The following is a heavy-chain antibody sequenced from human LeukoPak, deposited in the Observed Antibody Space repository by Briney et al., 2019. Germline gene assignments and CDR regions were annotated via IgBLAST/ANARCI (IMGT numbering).Heavy chain of an antibody. J-gene: IGHJ6*03. CDR2: IKGDGSET. CDR1: GSGFTFSEFW. CDR3: AREAYCGGPSCFAANYMDV. Sequence: PGGSLRLSCVASGSGFTFSEFWMGWVRQAPGERLEWVANIKGDGSETYYVDSVKGRFTISRDNVKNSVYLQMNSLRADDTSLYRCAREAYCGGPSCFAANYMDVWGKGTTVTVSS. D-gene: IGHD2-21*01. V-gene: IGHV3-7*01.